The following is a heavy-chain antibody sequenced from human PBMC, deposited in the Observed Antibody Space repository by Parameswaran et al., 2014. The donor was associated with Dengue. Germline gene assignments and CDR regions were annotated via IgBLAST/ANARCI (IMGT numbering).Heavy chain of an antibody. Sequence: WVRQAPGQGLEWMGWINPNSGGTNYAQKFQGWVTMTRDTSISTAYMELSRLRSDDTAVYYCARGGVPAWRAGYMDVWGKGTTVTVSS. CDR2: INPNSGGT. J-gene: IGHJ6*03. V-gene: IGHV1-2*04. CDR3: ARGGVPAWRAGYMDV. D-gene: IGHD2-2*01.